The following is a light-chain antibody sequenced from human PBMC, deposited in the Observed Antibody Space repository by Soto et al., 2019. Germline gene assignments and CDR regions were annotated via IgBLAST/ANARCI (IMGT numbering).Light chain of an antibody. CDR3: QQRSNWPPT. Sequence: EIVLTQSPATLSLSPGERATLSCRASQSVSSYLAWYQQKHGQAPRLLIYDASNRATGIPARFSGSGSGTDFTLTISSLEPEDFAVYYSQQRSNWPPTFGQGTKVEIK. CDR1: QSVSSY. CDR2: DAS. J-gene: IGKJ1*01. V-gene: IGKV3-11*01.